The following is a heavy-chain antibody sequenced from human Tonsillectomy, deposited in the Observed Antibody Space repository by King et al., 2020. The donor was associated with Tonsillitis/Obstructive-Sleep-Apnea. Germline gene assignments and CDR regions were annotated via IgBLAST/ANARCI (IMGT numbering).Heavy chain of an antibody. CDR3: ARTRAMPNNWNYYYYMDV. CDR1: GGAFSAYY. CDR2: INHIGST. J-gene: IGHJ6*03. Sequence: VQLQQWGAGLLKPSETLSLTFAVYGGAFSAYYWSWLRQPPGKGLECVGEINHIGSTNYNPSLKSRVTISVDTSKNQFSLKVSSVTAADTAVYYCARTRAMPNNWNYYYYMDVWGKGTTVTVSS. D-gene: IGHD1-20*01. V-gene: IGHV4-34*01.